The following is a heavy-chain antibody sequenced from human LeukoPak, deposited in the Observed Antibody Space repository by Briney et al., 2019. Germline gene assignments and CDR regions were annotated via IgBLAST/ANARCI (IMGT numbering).Heavy chain of an antibody. V-gene: IGHV1-18*01. J-gene: IGHJ5*02. D-gene: IGHD4-17*01. CDR1: GYTFTNYG. CDR2: ISANNGNT. Sequence: VASVNVSFKASGYTFTNYGFSWVRQAPGQGLEWMGWISANNGNTKYAQTLQGRVTMTTDTSTSTAHMELRSLRSDDTAVYYCARATVTTDSDWVDPWGQGTLVTVSS. CDR3: ARATVTTDSDWVDP.